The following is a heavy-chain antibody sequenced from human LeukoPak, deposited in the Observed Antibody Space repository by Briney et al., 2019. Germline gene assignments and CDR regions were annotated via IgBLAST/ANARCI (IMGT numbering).Heavy chain of an antibody. D-gene: IGHD3-22*01. CDR2: VSGGGGST. V-gene: IGHV3-23*01. J-gene: IGHJ4*02. Sequence: PGGSLRLSCAASGFTFTNFGMSWVRQAPGKGLEWVSAVSGGGGSTFYADSVKGRFTISRDNSKNTVYLQMNSPRAEATAVYYCAKEKNSGYYYHFDYWGQGTLVTVSS. CDR1: GFTFTNFG. CDR3: AKEKNSGYYYHFDY.